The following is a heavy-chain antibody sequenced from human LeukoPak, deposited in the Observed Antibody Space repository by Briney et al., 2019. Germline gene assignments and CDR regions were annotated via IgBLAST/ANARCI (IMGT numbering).Heavy chain of an antibody. CDR1: GFTFDDYD. V-gene: IGHV3-20*04. D-gene: IGHD3-9*01. J-gene: IGHJ5*02. CDR2: INWNGGST. CDR3: AGTPVTRYYWVWFDP. Sequence: PGGSLRLSCAASGFTFDDYDMSWVRQVPGKGLEWVSGINWNGGSTGYADSVKGRFTISRDNAKNSLYLQMNSLRAEDTAVYYCAGTPVTRYYWVWFDPWGQGTLITVSS.